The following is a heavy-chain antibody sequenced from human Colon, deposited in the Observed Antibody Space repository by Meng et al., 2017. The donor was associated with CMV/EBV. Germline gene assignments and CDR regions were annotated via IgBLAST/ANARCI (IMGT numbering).Heavy chain of an antibody. V-gene: IGHV3-21*01. CDR1: GFNFRTHN. Sequence: GSLRLSCAASGFNFRTHNMNWVRQAPGKGLEWVSSISSGSSYIYYADSVKGRFTISRDNANNSLYLQMNSLRAADTAVYYCARAPSSVVHWFDPWGQGTLVTVSS. CDR2: ISSGSSYI. D-gene: IGHD6-6*01. J-gene: IGHJ5*02. CDR3: ARAPSSVVHWFDP.